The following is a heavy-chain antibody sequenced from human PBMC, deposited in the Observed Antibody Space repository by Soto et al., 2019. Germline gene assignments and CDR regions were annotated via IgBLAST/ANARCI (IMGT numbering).Heavy chain of an antibody. J-gene: IGHJ6*03. CDR2: IYYSGST. D-gene: IGHD3-3*01. CDR1: GGSISRYY. CDR3: ARDLQEFWSGYYGPYYYYYMDV. Sequence: SETLSLTCTVSGGSISRYYWNWIRQPPGKGLEWIGYIYYSGSTNYNPSLKSRVTISVDTSKNQFSLKLSSVTAADTAVYYCARDLQEFWSGYYGPYYYYYMDVWGKGTTVTVSS. V-gene: IGHV4-59*01.